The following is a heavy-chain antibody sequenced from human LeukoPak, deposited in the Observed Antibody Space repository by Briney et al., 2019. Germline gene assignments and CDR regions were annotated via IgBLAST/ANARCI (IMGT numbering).Heavy chain of an antibody. J-gene: IGHJ4*02. D-gene: IGHD5-24*01. Sequence: PSETLSLTCTVSGYSISSGYYWGWIRQPPGKGLEWIGSIYHSGSTYYNPSLKSRVTISVDTSKNQFSLKLSSVTAADTAVYYCARVVEMATILFDYWGQGTLVTVSS. CDR2: IYHSGST. CDR3: ARVVEMATILFDY. V-gene: IGHV4-38-2*02. CDR1: GYSISSGYY.